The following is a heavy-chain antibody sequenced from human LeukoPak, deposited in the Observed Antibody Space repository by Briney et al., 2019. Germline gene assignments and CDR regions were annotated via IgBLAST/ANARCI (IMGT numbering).Heavy chain of an antibody. V-gene: IGHV3-48*04. D-gene: IGHD3-3*02. CDR3: VRDHLWSFDY. CDR2: VNTRSNNI. Sequence: GGSLRLSCAASGFTFSSYWMSWVRQAPGKGLEWISYVNTRSNNINYADSVKGRFTISRDNAKNSLYLQMNSLRAEDTAVYYCVRDHLWSFDYWGQGTLVTVSS. J-gene: IGHJ4*02. CDR1: GFTFSSYW.